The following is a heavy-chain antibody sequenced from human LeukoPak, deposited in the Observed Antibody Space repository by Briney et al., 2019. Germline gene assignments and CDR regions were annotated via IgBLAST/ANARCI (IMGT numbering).Heavy chain of an antibody. V-gene: IGHV3-48*03. CDR1: GFTFSSYE. Sequence: GGSLRLSCAASGFTFSSYEMNWVRQAPGKGLEWVSYISSSGSTIYYADSVKGRLTISRDNAKNSLYLQMNSLRAEDTAVYYCARNSGDKSNYFDYWGQGTLVTVSS. D-gene: IGHD7-27*01. J-gene: IGHJ4*02. CDR3: ARNSGDKSNYFDY. CDR2: ISSSGSTI.